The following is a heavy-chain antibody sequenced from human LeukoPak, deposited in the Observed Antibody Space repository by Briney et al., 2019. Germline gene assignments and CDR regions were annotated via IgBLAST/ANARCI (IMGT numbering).Heavy chain of an antibody. Sequence: PSETLSLTCTLSGGSMSSYYWSSIRQPAGKGLEWIGRIYSSGSTNYNPSLKSRVTMSVDTSKNQFSLKLSSVTAADTAVYYCAASIRRITVAGPSLDYWGQGTLVTVSS. CDR1: GGSMSSYY. CDR2: IYSSGST. J-gene: IGHJ4*02. CDR3: AASIRRITVAGPSLDY. V-gene: IGHV4-4*07. D-gene: IGHD6-19*01.